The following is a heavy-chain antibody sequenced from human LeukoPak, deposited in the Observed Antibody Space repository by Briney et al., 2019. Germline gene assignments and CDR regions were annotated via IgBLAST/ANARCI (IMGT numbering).Heavy chain of an antibody. CDR2: ISGSGGST. J-gene: IGHJ4*02. CDR1: GFTFSSYA. D-gene: IGHD2-21*02. Sequence: PGGSLRPSCAASGFTFSSYAMSWVRQAPGKGLEWVSAISGSGGSTYYADSVKGRFTISRDNSKNTLYLQMNSLRAEDTAVYYCAKGRRGVTCNFDYWGQGTLVTVSS. CDR3: AKGRRGVTCNFDY. V-gene: IGHV3-23*01.